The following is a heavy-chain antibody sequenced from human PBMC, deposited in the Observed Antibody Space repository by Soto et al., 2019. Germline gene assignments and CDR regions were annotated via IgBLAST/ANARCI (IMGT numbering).Heavy chain of an antibody. CDR2: IYYSGST. V-gene: IGHV4-59*01. J-gene: IGHJ4*02. D-gene: IGHD4-17*01. CDR3: ARAPDYGGTSYFDY. CDR1: GGSISSYY. Sequence: SETLSLTCTVSGGSISSYYWSWIRQPPGKGLEWIGYIYYSGSTNYNPSLKSRVTISVDTSKNQFPLKLSSVTAADTAVYYCARAPDYGGTSYFDYWGQGTLVTVSS.